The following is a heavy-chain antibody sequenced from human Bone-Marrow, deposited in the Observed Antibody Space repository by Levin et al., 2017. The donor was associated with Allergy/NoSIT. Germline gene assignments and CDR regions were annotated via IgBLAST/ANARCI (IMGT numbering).Heavy chain of an antibody. Sequence: GESLKISCGASGFSFSGYAMHWVRQAPGKGLEWVAVISYDGRNKEYADSLKGRFTISRDNSKNTLFLQMNGLRPEDTAVYYCAREFSRNDFLSGSNWGQGTLVTVSS. CDR2: ISYDGRNK. J-gene: IGHJ1*01. CDR1: GFSFSGYA. D-gene: IGHD3-3*01. V-gene: IGHV3-30*04. CDR3: AREFSRNDFLSGSN.